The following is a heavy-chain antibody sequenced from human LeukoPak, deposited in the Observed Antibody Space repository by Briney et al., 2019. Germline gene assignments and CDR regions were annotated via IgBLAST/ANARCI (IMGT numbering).Heavy chain of an antibody. CDR3: VRGNCSSTSCPTLYYY. CDR2: INNDGSIT. V-gene: IGHV3-74*01. J-gene: IGHJ4*02. CDR1: GFTFRTYW. D-gene: IGHD2-2*01. Sequence: GGSLRLSCAASGFTFRTYWMHWVRQAPGKGLVWVSRINNDGSITSYADSVKGRFTISRDNAKNTLYLQMNSLRAEDTAVYYCVRGNCSSTSCPTLYYYWGQGTLVTVSS.